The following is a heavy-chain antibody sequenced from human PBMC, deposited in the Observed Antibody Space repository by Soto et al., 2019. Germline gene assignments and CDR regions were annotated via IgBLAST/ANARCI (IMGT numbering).Heavy chain of an antibody. CDR1: GGTFSSYA. CDR2: LNPKTGDT. J-gene: IGHJ6*02. V-gene: IGHV1-2*04. Sequence: GASVKVSCKASGGTFSSYAISWVRQAPGQGLEWMGWLNPKTGDTNYAQKFQGWVTMTRDTSVSTAYMELSGLKSDDTAVYYCARGSPDLWFGNYYGMDVWGQGTTVTVSS. CDR3: ARGSPDLWFGNYYGMDV. D-gene: IGHD3-10*01.